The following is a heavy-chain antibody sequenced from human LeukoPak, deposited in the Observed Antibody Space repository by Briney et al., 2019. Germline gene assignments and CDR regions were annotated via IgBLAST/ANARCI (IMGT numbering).Heavy chain of an antibody. CDR1: GFTFSSYA. J-gene: IGHJ4*02. CDR3: ARAGRAAAGTLVGW. D-gene: IGHD6-13*01. V-gene: IGHV3-30-3*01. CDR2: ISYDGSNK. Sequence: GRSLRLSCAASGFTFSSYAMHWVRQAPGKGLEWVAVISYDGSNKYYADSVKGRFTISRDNSKNTLYLQMNSLRAEDTAVYYCARAGRAAAGTLVGWWGQGTLVTVSS.